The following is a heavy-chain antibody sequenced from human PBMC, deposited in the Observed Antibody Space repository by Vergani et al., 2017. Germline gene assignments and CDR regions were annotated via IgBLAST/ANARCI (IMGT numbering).Heavy chain of an antibody. D-gene: IGHD3-16*01. CDR1: GGSISSGGYY. Sequence: QVQLQESGPGLVKPSQTLSLTCPVSGGSISSGGYYWSWIRQHPGKGLEWIGYIYYSGTTYYNPALKSRVPISVDTSKNQFSLKLSSVTAADTAVYYCARGDYPYYFDYWGQGTLVTVSS. J-gene: IGHJ4*02. V-gene: IGHV4-31*03. CDR3: ARGDYPYYFDY. CDR2: IYYSGTT.